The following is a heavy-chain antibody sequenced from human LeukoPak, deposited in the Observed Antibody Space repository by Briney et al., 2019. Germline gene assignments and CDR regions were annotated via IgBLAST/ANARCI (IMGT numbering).Heavy chain of an antibody. CDR3: ARCDFWSGVDY. D-gene: IGHD3-3*01. J-gene: IGHJ4*02. CDR1: GFTFSSYW. V-gene: IGHV3-7*01. CDR2: IKQDGSER. Sequence: GGSLGLSCAASGFTFSSYWMSWVRQAPGKGLEWVANIKQDGSERYYVDSAKGRFTISRVNAKNSLYLQMNSLRVEDTAVYYCARCDFWSGVDYWGQGILVTVSS.